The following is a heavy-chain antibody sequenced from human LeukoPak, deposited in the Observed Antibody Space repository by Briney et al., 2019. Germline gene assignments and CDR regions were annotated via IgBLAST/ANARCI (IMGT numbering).Heavy chain of an antibody. J-gene: IGHJ4*02. CDR1: GPTFSSHA. V-gene: IGHV3-30-3*01. D-gene: IGHD1-14*01. CDR3: AREPGPGYFDY. Sequence: GGSLRLSCAASGPTFSSHAMHWVRQAPGKGLEWVAVISHDGSDRHYTDSVKGRLTISRDNSRNTLYLQMNSLRAEDTAVYYCAREPGPGYFDYWGQGTLVTVSS. CDR2: ISHDGSDR.